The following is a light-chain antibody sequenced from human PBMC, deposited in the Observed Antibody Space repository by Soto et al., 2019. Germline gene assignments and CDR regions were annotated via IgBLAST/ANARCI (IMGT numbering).Light chain of an antibody. CDR3: QQYNNWPPIT. J-gene: IGKJ5*01. CDR2: GAS. Sequence: IVLTQSPCTLSLSPGERATLSCRASQSVSSNYLAWYQQKPGQAPRLLIYGASSRATGIPDRFSGSGSGTDFTLTISSLQPDDFATYYCQQYNNWPPITFGQGTRLEIK. CDR1: QSVSSNY. V-gene: IGKV3-20*01.